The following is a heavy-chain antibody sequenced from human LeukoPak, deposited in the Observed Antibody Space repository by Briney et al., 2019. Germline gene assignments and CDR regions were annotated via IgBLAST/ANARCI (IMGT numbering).Heavy chain of an antibody. V-gene: IGHV3-23*01. J-gene: IGHJ6*02. CDR2: ISGSGGST. CDR3: AKSSRRGCSSGWYYYGMDV. Sequence: GGSLRLSCAASGFTFSSYAMSWVRQAPGKGLEWVSAISGSGGSTYYADSVKGRFTISRDNSKNTLYLQMNSLRAEDTAVYYCAKSSRRGCSSGWYYYGMDVWGQGTTVTVSS. CDR1: GFTFSSYA. D-gene: IGHD6-19*01.